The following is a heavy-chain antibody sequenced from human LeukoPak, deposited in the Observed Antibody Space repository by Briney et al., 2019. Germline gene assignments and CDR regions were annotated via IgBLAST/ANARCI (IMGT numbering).Heavy chain of an antibody. J-gene: IGHJ4*02. D-gene: IGHD4-11*01. V-gene: IGHV3-33*06. Sequence: GGSLRLSCATSGFIFSHYAMHWVRQAPGKGLEWVAVIWSDSTNKCYSDAVKGRFAISRDDPSKMVYLQMNSLRVEDTAVYYCAKDIQRGFDYTNSLDYWGQGILVTVSS. CDR2: IWSDSTNK. CDR3: AKDIQRGFDYTNSLDY. CDR1: GFIFSHYA.